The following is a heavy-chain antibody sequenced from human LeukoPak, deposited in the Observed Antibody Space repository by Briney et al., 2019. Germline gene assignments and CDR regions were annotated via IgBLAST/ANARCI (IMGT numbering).Heavy chain of an antibody. Sequence: SETLSLTCAVYGGSFSGYYWSWIRQPPGKGLEWIGEINHSGSTNYNPSLKSRVTISVDTSKNQFSLKLSSVTAADTAEYYCARLGYCSSTSRLYYYYYYMDVWGKGTTVTVSS. CDR1: GGSFSGYY. J-gene: IGHJ6*03. V-gene: IGHV4-34*01. CDR2: INHSGST. D-gene: IGHD2-2*01. CDR3: ARLGYCSSTSRLYYYYYYMDV.